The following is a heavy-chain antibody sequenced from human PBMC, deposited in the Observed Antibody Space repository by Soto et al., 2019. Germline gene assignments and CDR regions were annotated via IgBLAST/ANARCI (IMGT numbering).Heavy chain of an antibody. J-gene: IGHJ4*02. Sequence: QVQLVESGGGVVQPGRSLRLSCAASGFTLSGYAMHWVRPAPGKGLEWVAVISYDGSNTYYADSVKGRFTISSDNSKNTLYLQINGLRAEATGVYYCARDLEMATRTSDYLGQGTLVTVSS. V-gene: IGHV3-30-3*01. D-gene: IGHD5-12*01. CDR1: GFTLSGYA. CDR3: ARDLEMATRTSDY. CDR2: ISYDGSNT.